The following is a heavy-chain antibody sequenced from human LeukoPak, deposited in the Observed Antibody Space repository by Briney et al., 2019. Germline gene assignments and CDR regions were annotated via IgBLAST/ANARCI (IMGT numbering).Heavy chain of an antibody. V-gene: IGHV4-39*07. CDR3: AREELDYYDSSGYYY. J-gene: IGHJ4*02. D-gene: IGHD3-22*01. CDR2: INHSGST. Sequence: PSETLSLTCTVSGGSISSSGYYWSWIRQPPGKGLEWIGEINHSGSTNYNPSLKSRVTISVDTSKNQFSLKLSSVTAADTAVYYCAREELDYYDSSGYYYWGQGTLVTVSS. CDR1: GGSISSSGYY.